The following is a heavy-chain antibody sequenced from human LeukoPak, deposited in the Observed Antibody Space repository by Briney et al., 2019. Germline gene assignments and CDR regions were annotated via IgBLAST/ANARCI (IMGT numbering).Heavy chain of an antibody. V-gene: IGHV4-39*07. CDR1: GGSISSSSYY. J-gene: IGHJ3*02. Sequence: SETLSLTCTVSGGSISSSSYYWGRIRQPPGKGLEWIGSIYYSGSTYYNPSLKSRVTISVDTSKNQFSLKLSSVTAADTAVYYCARLQAWEELLLTHDAFDIWGQGTMVTVSS. D-gene: IGHD1-26*01. CDR2: IYYSGST. CDR3: ARLQAWEELLLTHDAFDI.